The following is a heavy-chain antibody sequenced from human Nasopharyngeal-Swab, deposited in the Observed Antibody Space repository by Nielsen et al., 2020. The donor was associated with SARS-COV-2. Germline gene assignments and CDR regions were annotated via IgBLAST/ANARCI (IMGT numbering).Heavy chain of an antibody. V-gene: IGHV3-9*01. CDR3: AKGKEAIVVVPGILNWFDP. CDR2: ISWNSGSI. Sequence: SLKISCAASGFTFDDYAMHWVRQAPGKGLEWVSGISWNSGSIGYADSVKGRFTISRGNAKNSLYLQMNSLRAEDTALYYCAKGKEAIVVVPGILNWFDPWGQGTLVTISS. CDR1: GFTFDDYA. D-gene: IGHD2-2*01. J-gene: IGHJ5*02.